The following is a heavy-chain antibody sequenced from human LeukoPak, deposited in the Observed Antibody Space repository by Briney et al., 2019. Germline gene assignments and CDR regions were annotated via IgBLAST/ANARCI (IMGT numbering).Heavy chain of an antibody. V-gene: IGHV3-30*18. CDR1: GFTLSDYG. D-gene: IGHD6-13*01. CDR2: VSFGGAET. J-gene: IGHJ5*02. CDR3: AKDWYSSRWCNGFDP. Sequence: PGRSLRLSCAASGFTLSDYGMHWVRQAPGKGLEWVAMVSFGGAETYYGDSVKGRFSISRDSSKNTVYLQMNSLRAEDTAVYFCAKDWYSSRWCNGFDPWGQGTLVTVSS.